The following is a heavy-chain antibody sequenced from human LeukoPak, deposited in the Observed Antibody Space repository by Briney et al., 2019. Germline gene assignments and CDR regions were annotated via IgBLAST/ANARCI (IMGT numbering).Heavy chain of an antibody. CDR2: INHSGST. V-gene: IGHV4-39*01. Sequence: PSETLSLTCTVSGGSISSGGYYWSWIRQPPGKGLEWIGEINHSGSTNYNPSLKSRVTISVDTSKNQFSLKLSSVTAADTAVYYCARHGIARGRKKYYFDYWGQGTLVTVSS. CDR3: ARHGIARGRKKYYFDY. CDR1: GGSISSGGYY. D-gene: IGHD6-13*01. J-gene: IGHJ4*02.